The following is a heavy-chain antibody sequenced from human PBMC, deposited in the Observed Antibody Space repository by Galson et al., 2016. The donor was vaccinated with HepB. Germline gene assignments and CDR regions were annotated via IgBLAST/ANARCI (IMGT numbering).Heavy chain of an antibody. J-gene: IGHJ6*02. CDR2: IWYDGSNK. D-gene: IGHD6-19*01. CDR1: GFTFSSYG. Sequence: SLRLSCAASGFTFSSYGMHWVRQAPGKGPEWVAVIWYDGSNKYYADSVKGRFTISRDNSKNTLYLQMNSLRAEDTAVYYCARDVEQWVYHGMDVWGQGTTVTVSS. CDR3: ARDVEQWVYHGMDV. V-gene: IGHV3-33*01.